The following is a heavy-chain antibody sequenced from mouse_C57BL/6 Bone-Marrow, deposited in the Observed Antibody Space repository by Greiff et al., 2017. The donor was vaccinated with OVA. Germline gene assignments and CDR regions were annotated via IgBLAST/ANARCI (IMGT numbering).Heavy chain of an antibody. CDR1: GFTFSSYA. J-gene: IGHJ4*01. CDR2: ISDGGSYT. CDR3: ASIYYDYDEGWAMDY. V-gene: IGHV5-4*03. D-gene: IGHD2-4*01. Sequence: EVKLVESGGGLVKPGGSLKLSCAASGFTFSSYAMSWVRQTPEKRLEWVATISDGGSYTYYPDNVKGRFTISRDNAKNNLYLQMSHLKSEDTAMYYCASIYYDYDEGWAMDYWGQGTSVTVSS.